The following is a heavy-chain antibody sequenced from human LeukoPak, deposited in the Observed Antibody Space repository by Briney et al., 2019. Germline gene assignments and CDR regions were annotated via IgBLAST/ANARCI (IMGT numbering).Heavy chain of an antibody. J-gene: IGHJ4*02. CDR3: ARVARWADPLDY. D-gene: IGHD6-13*01. V-gene: IGHV4-59*01. CDR2: THYSGGT. Sequence: KASETLSLTCTVSGNSISNYYWNWIRQPPGKALEWIGYTHYSGGTNYNPSLKSRVTISVDTSKNQVSLKLNSVTAADTAVYYCARVARWADPLDYWGLGTLVTVSS. CDR1: GNSISNYY.